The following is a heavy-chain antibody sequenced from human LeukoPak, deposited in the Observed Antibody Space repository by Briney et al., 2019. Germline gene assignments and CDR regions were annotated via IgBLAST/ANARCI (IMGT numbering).Heavy chain of an antibody. D-gene: IGHD3-22*01. CDR2: ISGSGGHT. J-gene: IGHJ4*02. CDR3: GPREDSSANAYDY. Sequence: PGGSLRLSCVGSGFTFSRSAMSWVRLAPGKGLEWVSGISGSGGHTYYTDSVKGRFTISRDNSKTTVSLQMNSLTTDDTAVYYCGPREDSSANAYDYWGQGILVTVSS. V-gene: IGHV3-23*01. CDR1: GFTFSRSA.